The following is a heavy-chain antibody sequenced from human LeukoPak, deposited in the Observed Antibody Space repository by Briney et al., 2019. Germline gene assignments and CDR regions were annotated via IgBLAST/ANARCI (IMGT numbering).Heavy chain of an antibody. D-gene: IGHD1-26*01. V-gene: IGHV1-24*01. CDR2: FDPEDGET. Sequence: GASVKVSCKVSGHTLTELSMHWVRQAPGKGLEWMGGFDPEDGETIYAQKFQGRVTMTEDTSTDTAYMELSSLRSEDTAVYYCATGDIVGATPLDYWGQGTLVTVSS. J-gene: IGHJ4*02. CDR3: ATGDIVGATPLDY. CDR1: GHTLTELS.